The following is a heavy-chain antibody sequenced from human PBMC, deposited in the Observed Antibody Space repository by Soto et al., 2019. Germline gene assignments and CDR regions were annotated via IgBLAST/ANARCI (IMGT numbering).Heavy chain of an antibody. D-gene: IGHD3-22*01. CDR1: GGTFSSYT. Sequence: QVQLVQSGAEVKKPGSSVKVSCKASGGTFSSYTISWVRQAPGQGLEWMGRIIPILGLTNYAQKFQGRVTHAADKSTSTAYMELGSLSSEDTALYYCARASARLDSSAYGDWGQGTLVTVSS. V-gene: IGHV1-69*02. CDR2: IIPILGLT. J-gene: IGHJ4*02. CDR3: ARASARLDSSAYGD.